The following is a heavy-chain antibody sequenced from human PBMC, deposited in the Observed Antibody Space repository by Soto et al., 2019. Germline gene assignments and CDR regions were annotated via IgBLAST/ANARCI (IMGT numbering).Heavy chain of an antibody. CDR1: GYNFAAYW. CDR2: IYPGDSDT. CDR3: ARQQGYCHSTTCQVSEY. D-gene: IGHD2-2*01. V-gene: IGHV5-51*01. J-gene: IGHJ4*02. Sequence: GESLKISCKGSGYNFAAYWIGWVRQMPGKGLEWMGIIYPGDSDTRYSPSAQGHVTISADKSISTAYLQWSSLEASDTAIYYCARQQGYCHSTTCQVSEYWGQGTLVTVSS.